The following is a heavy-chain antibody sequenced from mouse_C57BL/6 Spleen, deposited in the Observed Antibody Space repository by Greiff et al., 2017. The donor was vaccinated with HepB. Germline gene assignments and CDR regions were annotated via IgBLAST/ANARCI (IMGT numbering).Heavy chain of an antibody. CDR2: INYDGSST. CDR3: ARGDYHYYAMDY. D-gene: IGHD2-4*01. V-gene: IGHV5-16*01. Sequence: EVHLVESEGGLVQPGSSMKLSCTASGFTFSDYYMAWVRQVPEKGLEWVANINYDGSSTYYLDSLKSRFIISRDNAKNILYLQMSSLKSEDTATYYCARGDYHYYAMDYWGQGTSVTVSS. J-gene: IGHJ4*01. CDR1: GFTFSDYY.